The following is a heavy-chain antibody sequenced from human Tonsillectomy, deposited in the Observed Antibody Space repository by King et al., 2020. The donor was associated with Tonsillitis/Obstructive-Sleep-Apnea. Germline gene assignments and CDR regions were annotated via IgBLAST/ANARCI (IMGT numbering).Heavy chain of an antibody. CDR2: INWNSGSI. V-gene: IGHV3-9*01. CDR3: AKDLMATIVNDAFDI. CDR1: GFTFDDYA. Sequence: VQLVESGGGLVQPGRSLRLSCAASGFTFDDYAMHWVRQAPGKGLEWVSGINWNSGSIGYADSVKGRFTISRDNAKNSLYLQMNSLRAEDTALYYCAKDLMATIVNDAFDIWGQGTMVTVSS. J-gene: IGHJ3*02. D-gene: IGHD5-24*01.